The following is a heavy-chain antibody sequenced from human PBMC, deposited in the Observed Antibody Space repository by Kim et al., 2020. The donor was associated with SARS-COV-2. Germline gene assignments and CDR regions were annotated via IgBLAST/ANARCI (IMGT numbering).Heavy chain of an antibody. D-gene: IGHD6-6*01. CDR3: ARDTTRPPYYYYYGMDV. V-gene: IGHV3-30*07. J-gene: IGHJ6*02. Sequence: VKSRFTISRDNSKNTLYLQMHRLGAEDAAVYYCARDTTRPPYYYYYGMDVWGQGTTVTVSS.